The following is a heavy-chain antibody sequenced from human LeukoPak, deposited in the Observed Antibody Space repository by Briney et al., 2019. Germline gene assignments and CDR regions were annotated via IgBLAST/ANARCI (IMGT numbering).Heavy chain of an antibody. D-gene: IGHD2-15*01. J-gene: IGHJ5*02. CDR1: GGTFSSYA. Sequence: GASVKVSCKASGGTFSSYAISWVRRAPGQGLEWMGGIIPIFGTANYAQKFQGRVTITADESTSTAYMELSSLRSEDTAVYYCARDQGGYCSGGSCYSSWFDPWGQGTLVTVSS. CDR3: ARDQGGYCSGGSCYSSWFDP. CDR2: IIPIFGTA. V-gene: IGHV1-69*13.